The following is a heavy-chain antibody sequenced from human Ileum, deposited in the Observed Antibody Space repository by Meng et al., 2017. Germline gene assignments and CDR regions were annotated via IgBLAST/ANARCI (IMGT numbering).Heavy chain of an antibody. V-gene: IGHV4-30-4*01. CDR1: GGSMRSGDNY. Sequence: QVQLQESGPGLVNPSQTLSPTCSVSGGSMRSGDNYWSWIRQPPGKGLEWIGYIYQVGSTNYNPSLKSRVTIFVDTSKNQFSLKLTSVTAADTAVYYCASSTSGPELNYWGQGTLVTVSS. CDR2: IYQVGST. CDR3: ASSTSGPELNY. J-gene: IGHJ4*02. D-gene: IGHD2/OR15-2a*01.